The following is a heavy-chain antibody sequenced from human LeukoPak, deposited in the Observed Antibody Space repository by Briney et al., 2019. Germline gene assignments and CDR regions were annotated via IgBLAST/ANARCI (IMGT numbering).Heavy chain of an antibody. Sequence: GASVKVSCKASGYTFTSYYIHWVRQAPGQGLEWMGMISPSRGSTSYAQKFQGGLTMTRDTSTSTVYMELSSLRSEDTAVYYCTRGVQLERRYYNWFDPWGQGTLVTVSS. CDR3: TRGVQLERRYYNWFDP. CDR2: ISPSRGST. V-gene: IGHV1-46*01. CDR1: GYTFTSYY. J-gene: IGHJ5*02. D-gene: IGHD1-1*01.